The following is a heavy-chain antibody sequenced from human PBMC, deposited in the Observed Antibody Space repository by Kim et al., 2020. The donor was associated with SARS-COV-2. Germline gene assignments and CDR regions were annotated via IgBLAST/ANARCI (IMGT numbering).Heavy chain of an antibody. CDR3: ARSPGGSGSYYRVLDY. Sequence: GGSLRLSCAASGFTFSSYGMHWVRQAPGKGLEWVAVIWYDGSNKYYADSVKGRFTISRDNSKNTLYLQMNSLRAEDTAVYYCARSPGGSGSYYRVLDYWGQGTLVTVSS. D-gene: IGHD3-10*01. V-gene: IGHV3-33*01. CDR1: GFTFSSYG. J-gene: IGHJ4*02. CDR2: IWYDGSNK.